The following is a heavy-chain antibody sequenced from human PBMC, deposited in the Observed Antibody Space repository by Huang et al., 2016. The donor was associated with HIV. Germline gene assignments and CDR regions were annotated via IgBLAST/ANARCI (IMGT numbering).Heavy chain of an antibody. CDR1: GDFISSTNYY. CDR3: ASQHIGAAATWF. D-gene: IGHD6-13*01. J-gene: IGHJ4*02. CDR2: VYQSGST. V-gene: IGHV4-39*01. Sequence: QLQLQESGPGQVKPSETLSLTCTVSGDFISSTNYYWGWIRQSPGKGLEWVGSVYQSGSTHNTPSLQSRVTLSVDTSRNQFSLGLNSVTAADTAVYYCASQHIGAAATWFWGRGTQVAVSS.